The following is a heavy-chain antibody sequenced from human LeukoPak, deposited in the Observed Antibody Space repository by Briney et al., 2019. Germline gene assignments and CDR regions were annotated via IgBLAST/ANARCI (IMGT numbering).Heavy chain of an antibody. D-gene: IGHD2-2*02. J-gene: IGHJ6*02. Sequence: SETLSLTCGVSVGSISSGNWWCWARQSPGKGLEWFGEIYHNGTPNYNPSLKSRVTISAETFKNHFSLKLTSVTAADTAVYYGATAPILRGEGGEHYKYGMNVWGQGTTVIVSS. CDR2: IYHNGTP. CDR1: VGSISSGNW. CDR3: ATAPILRGEGGEHYKYGMNV. V-gene: IGHV4/OR15-8*01.